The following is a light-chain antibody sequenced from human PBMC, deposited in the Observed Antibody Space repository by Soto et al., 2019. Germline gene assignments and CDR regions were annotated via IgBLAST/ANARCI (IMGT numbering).Light chain of an antibody. CDR1: SSDVGGYNY. J-gene: IGLJ1*01. Sequence: QSALTQPASVSGSPGQSITISCTGTSSDVGGYNYVSWYQQHPGKPPKLMIYEVSNRPSGVSNRFSGSKSGNTASLTISGLQAEDEADYYCSSYTSSSTSVFGTGTKVTVL. CDR2: EVS. CDR3: SSYTSSSTSV. V-gene: IGLV2-14*01.